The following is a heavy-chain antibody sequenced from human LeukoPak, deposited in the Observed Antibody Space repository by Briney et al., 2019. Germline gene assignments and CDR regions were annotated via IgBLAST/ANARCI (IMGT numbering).Heavy chain of an antibody. CDR3: ARALYSSSWYTIGYYYMDV. J-gene: IGHJ6*03. V-gene: IGHV1-8*01. Sequence: GTSVKVSCKASGYTFTSYDINWVRQATGQGLEWMGWMNPNSGNTGYAQKFQGRVTITRNTSISTAYMELSSLRSGDTAVYYCARALYSSSWYTIGYYYMDVWGKGTTVTVSS. CDR1: GYTFTSYD. CDR2: MNPNSGNT. D-gene: IGHD6-13*01.